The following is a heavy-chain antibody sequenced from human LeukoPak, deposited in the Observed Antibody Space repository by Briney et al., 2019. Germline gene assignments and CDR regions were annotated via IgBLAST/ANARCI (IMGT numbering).Heavy chain of an antibody. V-gene: IGHV3-48*02. CDR3: ARETPHFDC. Sequence: GGSLRLFCAGSGFAFSSYAMSWVRQPPGKGLEWLSFIYSSGYTSFYADSVKGRFTISRDNAKNSLYLQMNSLRDEDTAVYYCARETPHFDCWGQGTLVTVSS. J-gene: IGHJ4*02. CDR1: GFAFSSYA. CDR2: IYSSGYTS.